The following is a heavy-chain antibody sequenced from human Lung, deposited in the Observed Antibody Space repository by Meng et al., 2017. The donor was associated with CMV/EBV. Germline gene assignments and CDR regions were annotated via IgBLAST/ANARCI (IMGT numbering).Heavy chain of an antibody. J-gene: IGHJ4*02. CDR3: TRGSSREIWTQSVDY. Sequence: ETLSLTCAASGFTVSSNYMSWVRQAPGKGLEWVSVIYSGGSTYYADSVKGRFTISRDNSKNTLYLQMNSLRAEDTAVYYCTRGSSREIWTQSVDYWGQGXLVTVSS. D-gene: IGHD2-2*01. CDR2: IYSGGST. CDR1: GFTVSSNY. V-gene: IGHV3-66*02.